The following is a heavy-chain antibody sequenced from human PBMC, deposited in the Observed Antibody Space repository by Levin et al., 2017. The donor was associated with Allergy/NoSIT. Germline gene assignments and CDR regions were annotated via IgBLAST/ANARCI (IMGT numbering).Heavy chain of an antibody. V-gene: IGHV3-74*01. CDR2: INSDGSST. D-gene: IGHD3-10*01. CDR3: ARESDYYGSGLDY. Sequence: GGSLRLSCAASGFTFSSYWMHWVRQXXGKGLVWVSRINSDGSSTSYADSVKGRFTISRDNAKNTLYLQMNSLRAEDTAVYYCARESDYYGSGLDYWGQGTLVTVSS. CDR1: GFTFSSYW. J-gene: IGHJ4*02.